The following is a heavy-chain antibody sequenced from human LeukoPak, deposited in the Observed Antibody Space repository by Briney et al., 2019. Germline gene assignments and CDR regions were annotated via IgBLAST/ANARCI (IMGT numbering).Heavy chain of an antibody. CDR3: ARELVGSGSYYNYLYYYYGMDV. Sequence: GGSLRLSCAASGFTFSSYSMNWVRQAPGKGLEWVSSISSSSSYIYYADSVKGRFTISRDNAKNSLYLQMNSLRAEDMAVYYCARELVGSGSYYNYLYYYYGMDVWGQGTTVTVSS. CDR1: GFTFSSYS. D-gene: IGHD3-10*01. CDR2: ISSSSSYI. V-gene: IGHV3-21*01. J-gene: IGHJ6*02.